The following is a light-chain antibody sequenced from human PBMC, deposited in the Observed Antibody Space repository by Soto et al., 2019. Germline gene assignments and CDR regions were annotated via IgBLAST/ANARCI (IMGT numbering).Light chain of an antibody. CDR1: QGISSY. J-gene: IGKJ3*01. CDR2: AAS. V-gene: IGKV1-8*01. Sequence: AIRMTQSPSSLSASTGDRVTITCRASQGISSYLAWYQQKPGKAPKLLIYAASTLQSGVPSRFSGSGSGTDFTLTNSCLQSEDFATYYCQQYYSYEATFGPGTKVDIK. CDR3: QQYYSYEAT.